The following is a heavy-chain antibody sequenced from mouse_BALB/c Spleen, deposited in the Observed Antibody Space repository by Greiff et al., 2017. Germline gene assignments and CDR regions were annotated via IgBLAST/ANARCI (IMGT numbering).Heavy chain of an antibody. D-gene: IGHD2-4*01. J-gene: IGHJ3*01. Sequence: DLVKPGASVKLSCKASGYTFTSYWINWIKQRPGQGLEWIGRIAPGSGSTYYNEMFKGKATLTVDTSSSTAYIQLSSLSSEDSAVYFCARDDYDPFAYWGQGTLVTVSA. V-gene: IGHV1S41*01. CDR1: GYTFTSYW. CDR2: IAPGSGST. CDR3: ARDDYDPFAY.